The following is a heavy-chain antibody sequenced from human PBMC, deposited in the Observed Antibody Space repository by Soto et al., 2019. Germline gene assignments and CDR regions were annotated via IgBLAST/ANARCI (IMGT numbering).Heavy chain of an antibody. D-gene: IGHD1-26*01. CDR2: IIPIFGTA. CDR1: GGTFSSYA. J-gene: IGHJ6*02. V-gene: IGHV1-69*01. Sequence: QVQLVQSGAEVKKSGSSVKVSCKASGGTFSSYAISWVRQAPGQGLEWMGGIIPIFGTANYAQKFQGRVTITADESTSTAYMELSSLRSEDTAVYDCARDYLPSEWETGHYYGMDVWGQGTTVTVSS. CDR3: ARDYLPSEWETGHYYGMDV.